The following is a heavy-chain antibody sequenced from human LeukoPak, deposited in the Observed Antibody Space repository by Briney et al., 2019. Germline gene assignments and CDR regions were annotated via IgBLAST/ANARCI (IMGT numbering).Heavy chain of an antibody. D-gene: IGHD3-10*01. CDR1: GGSISNYY. V-gene: IGHV4-34*01. Sequence: SETLSLTCTVSGGSISNYYWSWIRQPPGKGLEWIGEINHSGSTNYNPSLKSRGTISVDTSKNQFSLKLSSVTAADTAVYYCARHVGEYYGSGSYLSYYYYYYMDVWDKGTTVTISS. CDR3: ARHVGEYYGSGSYLSYYYYYYMDV. J-gene: IGHJ6*03. CDR2: INHSGST.